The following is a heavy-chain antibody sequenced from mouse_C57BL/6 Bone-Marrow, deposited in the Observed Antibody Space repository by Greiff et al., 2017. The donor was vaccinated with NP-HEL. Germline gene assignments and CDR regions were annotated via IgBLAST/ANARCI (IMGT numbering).Heavy chain of an antibody. Sequence: QVQLQQSGAELARPGASVKMSCKASGYTFTSYTMHWVKQRPGQGLEWIGYINPSSGYTKYNQKFKDKATLTADKSSSTAYMQLSSLTSEDSAVYYCARSSLLTGVGLYAMDYWGQGTSVTVSS. CDR3: ARSSLLTGVGLYAMDY. V-gene: IGHV1-4*01. D-gene: IGHD4-1*01. J-gene: IGHJ4*01. CDR2: INPSSGYT. CDR1: GYTFTSYT.